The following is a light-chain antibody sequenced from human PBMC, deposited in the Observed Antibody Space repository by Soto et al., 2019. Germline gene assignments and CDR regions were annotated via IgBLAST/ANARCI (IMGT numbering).Light chain of an antibody. CDR1: QSVLYSSNNKNY. CDR3: QQYYSTPLT. CDR2: WAS. V-gene: IGKV4-1*01. J-gene: IGKJ4*01. Sequence: DIVMTQSPDSLVVSLGERATINCKSTQSVLYSSNNKNYLAWYQQKAGQPPKLLIYWASTRESGVPDRFSGSGSETDFTLTISSLQAEDVALYYCQQYYSTPLTFGGGTKVEIK.